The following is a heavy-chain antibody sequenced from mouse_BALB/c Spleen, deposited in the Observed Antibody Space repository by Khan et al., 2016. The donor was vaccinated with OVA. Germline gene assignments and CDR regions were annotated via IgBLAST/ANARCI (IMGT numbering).Heavy chain of an antibody. Sequence: EVQLQQSGPELVRPGASVKISCKASGYSFTGYFMNWVMQSHGKSLEWIGRINPHIGETFYNQRFKDKATLTVDESSNTAYMELRSLASEDSAVYYCTRIYRIDFDYWGQGTTLTVSS. CDR2: INPHIGET. J-gene: IGHJ2*01. V-gene: IGHV1-20*02. CDR1: GYSFTGYF. CDR3: TRIYRIDFDY.